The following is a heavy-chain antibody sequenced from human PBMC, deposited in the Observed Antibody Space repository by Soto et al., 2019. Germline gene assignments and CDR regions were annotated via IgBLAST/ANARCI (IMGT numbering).Heavy chain of an antibody. J-gene: IGHJ6*02. CDR3: AREIAVAGNTHFRMDV. CDR1: GYTFARYG. Sequence: QVQLVQSGGEVKKPGASVKVSCKGSGYTFARYGVSWVRQAPGQGLEWMGWISLYNGNTNYARKVQGRVTMTADTSTSTAYMELRSLRSDDTAVYYCAREIAVAGNTHFRMDVWGQGTTVTVSS. D-gene: IGHD6-19*01. V-gene: IGHV1-18*01. CDR2: ISLYNGNT.